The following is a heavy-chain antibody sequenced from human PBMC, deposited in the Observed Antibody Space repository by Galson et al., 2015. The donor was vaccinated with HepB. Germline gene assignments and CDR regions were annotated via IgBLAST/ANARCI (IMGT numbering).Heavy chain of an antibody. CDR2: ISGSGGTT. J-gene: IGHJ4*02. Sequence: SLRLSCAASGFTFSSYAMTWVRQAPGKGLEWVSTISGSGGTTYYADSVKGRFTISIDDSENTLFLQMNSLKTEDTAVYYCTATAKAMWDYWGLGTLVTVSS. CDR1: GFTFSSYA. CDR3: TATAKAMWDY. D-gene: IGHD5-18*01. V-gene: IGHV3-23*01.